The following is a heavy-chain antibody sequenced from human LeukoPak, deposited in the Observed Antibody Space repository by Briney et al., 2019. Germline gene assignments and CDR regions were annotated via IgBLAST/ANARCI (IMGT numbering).Heavy chain of an antibody. Sequence: PGGSLRLSCATSGFTFSSYWMNWVRQAPGKGLVWVSTIKSDGSWTTYADSVKGRFTISRDNAKNTLYLQMNSLGDEDTTVYYCAKSDYGDYVAHDYWGQGTLVTVSS. V-gene: IGHV3-74*01. CDR1: GFTFSSYW. D-gene: IGHD4-17*01. CDR3: AKSDYGDYVAHDY. J-gene: IGHJ4*02. CDR2: IKSDGSWT.